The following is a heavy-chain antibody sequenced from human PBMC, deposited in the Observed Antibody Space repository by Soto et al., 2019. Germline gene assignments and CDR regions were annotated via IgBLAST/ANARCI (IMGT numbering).Heavy chain of an antibody. D-gene: IGHD6-13*01. Sequence: GESLKISCKGSGYSFTSYWIGWVRQMPGKGLEWVGIIYPGDSQTRYSPSVQGQVTISADKSISTAYLQWSSLRASDTAMYYCARHTPQGLAAAATNXGQGTLVTVSS. CDR3: ARHTPQGLAAAATN. V-gene: IGHV5-51*01. J-gene: IGHJ4*02. CDR2: IYPGDSQT. CDR1: GYSFTSYW.